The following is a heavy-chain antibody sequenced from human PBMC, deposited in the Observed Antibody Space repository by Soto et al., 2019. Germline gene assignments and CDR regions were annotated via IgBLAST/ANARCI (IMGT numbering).Heavy chain of an antibody. Sequence: EVQLLESGGGLVQPGGSLRLSCAASGFTFSSYAMSWVRQAPGKGLEWVSAISGSGGSTYYADSVKGRFTISRDNSKNPLYLQMNSLRAEDTAVYYCAKDVGARDCSGGSCSPDYWGQGTLVTVSS. CDR3: AKDVGARDCSGGSCSPDY. CDR1: GFTFSSYA. D-gene: IGHD2-15*01. V-gene: IGHV3-23*01. J-gene: IGHJ4*02. CDR2: ISGSGGST.